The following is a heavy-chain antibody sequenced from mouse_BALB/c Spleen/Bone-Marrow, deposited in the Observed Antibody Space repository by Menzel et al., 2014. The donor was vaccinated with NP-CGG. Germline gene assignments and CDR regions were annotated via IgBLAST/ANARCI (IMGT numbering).Heavy chain of an antibody. Sequence: EVQVVESGGGLVQPGGSLRLSCATSGFTFTVYFMTWVRQPPGKALEWLGFIRNKANGYTTEYSASVKGRFTISRNNSQSILYLQMNTLRAEDSATYYCARGYYDDYWGQGTTLTVSS. CDR3: ARGYYDDY. V-gene: IGHV7-3*02. CDR1: GFTFTVYF. J-gene: IGHJ2*01. D-gene: IGHD2-4*01. CDR2: IRNKANGYTT.